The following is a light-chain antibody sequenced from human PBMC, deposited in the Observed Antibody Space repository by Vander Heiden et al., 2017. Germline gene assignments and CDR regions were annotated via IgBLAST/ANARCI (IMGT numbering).Light chain of an antibody. V-gene: IGKV3-11*01. CDR3: QQRSNSEIT. J-gene: IGKJ5*01. CDR1: QSVSSY. CDR2: DAS. Sequence: EIVLTQSPATLSLSPGERATLSCRASQSVSSYLAWYQQKPGQAPRLLIYDASNRATGIPARFSGSGSGTDFTLTISSLEPEDFAVYYCQQRSNSEITFGQGTLLEIK.